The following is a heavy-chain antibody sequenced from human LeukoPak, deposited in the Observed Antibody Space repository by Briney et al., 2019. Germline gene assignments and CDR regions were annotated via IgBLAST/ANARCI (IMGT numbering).Heavy chain of an antibody. J-gene: IGHJ4*02. CDR2: ISGSGGST. D-gene: IGHD2-2*01. CDR1: GFTFSSYA. Sequence: GGSLRLSCAASGFTFSSYAMSWARQAPGKGLEWVSAISGSGGSTYYADSVKGRFTISRDNSKNTLYLQMNSPRAEDTAVYYCAKDAFYCSSTSCYAFDYWGQGTLVTVSS. V-gene: IGHV3-23*01. CDR3: AKDAFYCSSTSCYAFDY.